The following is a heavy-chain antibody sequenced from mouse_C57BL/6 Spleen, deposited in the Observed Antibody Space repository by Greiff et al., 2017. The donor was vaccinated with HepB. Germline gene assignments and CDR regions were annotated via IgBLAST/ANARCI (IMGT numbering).Heavy chain of an antibody. J-gene: IGHJ1*03. V-gene: IGHV1-82*01. CDR2: IYPGDGDT. Sequence: QVQLQQSGPELVKPGASVKISCKASGYAFSSSWMNWVKQRPGKGLEWIGRIYPGDGDTNYNGKFKGKATLTADKSSSTAYMQLSSLTSEDSAVYFCARSTTFDVWGTGTTVTVSS. CDR3: ARSTTFDV. D-gene: IGHD2-12*01. CDR1: GYAFSSSW.